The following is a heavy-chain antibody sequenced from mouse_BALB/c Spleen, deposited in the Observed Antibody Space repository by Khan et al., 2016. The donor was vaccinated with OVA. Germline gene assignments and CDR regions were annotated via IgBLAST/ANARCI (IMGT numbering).Heavy chain of an antibody. V-gene: IGHV3-2*02. Sequence: EVQLQESGPGLVKPSQSLSLTCTVTGYSITSDYAWNWIRQFPGNKLEWMGYISYSGSTTYNPSLKSRISITRDTSKDQFFLQLKSVTSEDTATYCCASDLGRYYARDYWGQGTSVTVSS. CDR3: ASDLGRYYARDY. D-gene: IGHD4-1*01. CDR2: ISYSGST. J-gene: IGHJ4*01. CDR1: GYSITSDYA.